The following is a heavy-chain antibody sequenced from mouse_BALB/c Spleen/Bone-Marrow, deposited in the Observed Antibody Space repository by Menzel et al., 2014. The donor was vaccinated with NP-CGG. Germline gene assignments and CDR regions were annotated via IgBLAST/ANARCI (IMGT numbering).Heavy chain of an antibody. CDR1: GLTFTDYY. V-gene: IGHV7-3*02. J-gene: IGHJ4*01. CDR3: ARDDYYAMDY. Sequence: EVKLMESGGGLAQPGGSLRLSCATSGLTFTDYYMSWVRQPPGKALEWLGFIRNKANGYTTEYSASVKGRFTISRDNSQSILYHQMNALRAEDSATYYCARDDYYAMDYWGQGTSVTVAS. CDR2: IRNKANGYTT.